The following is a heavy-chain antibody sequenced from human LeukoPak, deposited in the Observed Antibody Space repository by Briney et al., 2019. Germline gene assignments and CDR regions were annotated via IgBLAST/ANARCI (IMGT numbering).Heavy chain of an antibody. CDR2: IYHSGST. CDR1: GGSFSGYY. Sequence: SETLSLTCAVYGGSFSGYYWGWIRQPPGKGLEWIGSIYHSGSTDYNPSLKSRVTISVDTSKNHFSLKLSSVTAADTAVYYCARAISGSFRTSYYFDYWGQGTLVTVSS. V-gene: IGHV4-38-2*01. J-gene: IGHJ4*02. CDR3: ARAISGSFRTSYYFDY. D-gene: IGHD6-13*01.